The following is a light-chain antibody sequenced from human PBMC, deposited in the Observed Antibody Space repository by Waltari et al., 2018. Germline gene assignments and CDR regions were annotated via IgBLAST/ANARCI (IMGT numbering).Light chain of an antibody. Sequence: QSALTQPPPASGSPGQSVTIPCPGTSSDAGVYNYVSWYQQHPGKAPKLMIYEVSKRPSGVPDRFSGSKSGNTASLTVSGLQAEDEADYYCTSYASSNSVVFGGGTKLTVL. CDR2: EVS. J-gene: IGLJ2*01. CDR1: SSDAGVYNY. CDR3: TSYASSNSVV. V-gene: IGLV2-8*01.